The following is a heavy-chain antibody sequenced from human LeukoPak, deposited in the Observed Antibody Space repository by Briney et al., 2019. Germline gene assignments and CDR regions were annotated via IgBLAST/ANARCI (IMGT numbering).Heavy chain of an antibody. CDR3: ATSEGELSPSDY. J-gene: IGHJ4*02. CDR2: IRSDGSDA. CDR1: GFTFSDTW. V-gene: IGHV3-74*01. Sequence: GGSLRLSCAASGFTFSDTWMHWVRQAPGKGLVWVSRIRSDGSDARYAESVKGRFTISRDNSKNSLYLQMNSLRTEDTALYYCATSEGELSPSDYWGQGTLVTVSS. D-gene: IGHD3-16*02.